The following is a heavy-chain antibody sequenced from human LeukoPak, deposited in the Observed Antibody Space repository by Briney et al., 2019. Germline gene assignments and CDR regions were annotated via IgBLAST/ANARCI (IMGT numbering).Heavy chain of an antibody. V-gene: IGHV4-39*01. J-gene: IGHJ4*02. D-gene: IGHD3-16*02. CDR3: ARGNYIWGNYRPLDY. Sequence: SETLSLTCTVSGDSISSSSSYWGWIRQPPGKGLEWIGSIYYSGSTYYNTSLKSRVTISVDTSKNQFSLKLNSVTAADTAVYFCARGNYIWGNYRPLDYWGQGTLVTVSS. CDR1: GDSISSSSSY. CDR2: IYYSGST.